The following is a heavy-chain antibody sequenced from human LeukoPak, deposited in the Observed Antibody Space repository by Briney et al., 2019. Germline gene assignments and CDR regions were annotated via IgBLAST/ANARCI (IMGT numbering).Heavy chain of an antibody. J-gene: IGHJ2*01. V-gene: IGHV3-7*04. CDR3: ARGEWYFDL. CDR2: IKPDRSEI. CDR1: GFTFSSRW. Sequence: GGSLRLSCAASGFTFSSRWMSWVRQAPGKGLEWVANIKPDRSEIYYVDSVKGRFTISRDNAKNSLFLQMDSLRDEDTAVYYCARGEWYFDLWGRGTLAPVSA.